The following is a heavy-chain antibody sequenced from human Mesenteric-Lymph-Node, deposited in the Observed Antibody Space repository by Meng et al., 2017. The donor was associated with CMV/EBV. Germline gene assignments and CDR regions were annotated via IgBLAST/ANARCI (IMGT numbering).Heavy chain of an antibody. D-gene: IGHD1-1*01. CDR1: GYSISSGYY. Sequence: ESLKISCTVSGYSISSGYYWGWIRQPPGKGLEWIGSIYHSGSTYYNPSLKSRVTISVDTSKNQFSLKLSSVTAADTAVYYCARKWKSAYYFDYWGQGTLVTVSS. V-gene: IGHV4-38-2*02. CDR2: IYHSGST. J-gene: IGHJ4*02. CDR3: ARKWKSAYYFDY.